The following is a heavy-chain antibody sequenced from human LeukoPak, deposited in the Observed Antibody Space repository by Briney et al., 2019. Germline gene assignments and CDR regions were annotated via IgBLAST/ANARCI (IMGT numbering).Heavy chain of an antibody. CDR2: IYYSGTT. J-gene: IGHJ5*02. CDR1: GGSISSYY. Sequence: SETLSLTCTVSGGSISSYYWSWIRQPPGKGLEWIGYIYYSGTTNYNPSLRSRVTISVDTSKNQFSLKLSSATAADTAVYYCARHPYNYLDPWGQGTLVTVSS. V-gene: IGHV4-59*08. D-gene: IGHD1-1*01. CDR3: ARHPYNYLDP.